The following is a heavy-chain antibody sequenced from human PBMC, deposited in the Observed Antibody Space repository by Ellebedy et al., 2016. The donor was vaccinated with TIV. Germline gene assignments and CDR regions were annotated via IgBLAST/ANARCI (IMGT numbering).Heavy chain of an antibody. CDR3: ARDGAVTTVFDY. Sequence: AASVKVSCKASGYTFTDYYIHWVRQAPGQGLEWMGWINPNSGGTNYAQKFQGWVTMTRDTPISTAYMELSRLRSDDTAVYNCARDGAVTTVFDYWGQGTLVTVSS. V-gene: IGHV1-2*04. CDR2: INPNSGGT. CDR1: GYTFTDYY. J-gene: IGHJ4*02. D-gene: IGHD4-17*01.